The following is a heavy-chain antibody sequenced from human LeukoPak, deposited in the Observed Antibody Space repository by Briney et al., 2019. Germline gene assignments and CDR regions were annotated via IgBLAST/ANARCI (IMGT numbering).Heavy chain of an antibody. D-gene: IGHD1-20*01. CDR3: ARENNWNDPRVDY. V-gene: IGHV3-11*01. Sequence: GGSLRLSCAASGFTFSDYYMSWIRQAPGKGLEWVSYISSSGSTIYYADSVKGRFTTSRDNAKNSLFLQMNSLRAEDTAVYYCARENNWNDPRVDYWGQGTLVTVSS. CDR2: ISSSGSTI. CDR1: GFTFSDYY. J-gene: IGHJ4*02.